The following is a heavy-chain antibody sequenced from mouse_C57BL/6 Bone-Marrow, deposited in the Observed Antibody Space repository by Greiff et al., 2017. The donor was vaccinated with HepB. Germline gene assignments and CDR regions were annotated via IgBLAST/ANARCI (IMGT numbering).Heavy chain of an antibody. D-gene: IGHD2-1*01. V-gene: IGHV1-81*01. CDR3: ARTEIHGNYDY. CDR2: IYPRSGNT. Sequence: VMLVESGAELARPGASVKLSCKASGYTFTSYGISWVKQRTGQGLEWIGEIYPRSGNTYYNEKFKGKATLTADKSSSTAYMELRSLTSEDSAVYFCARTEIHGNYDYWGQGTTLTVSS. J-gene: IGHJ2*01. CDR1: GYTFTSYG.